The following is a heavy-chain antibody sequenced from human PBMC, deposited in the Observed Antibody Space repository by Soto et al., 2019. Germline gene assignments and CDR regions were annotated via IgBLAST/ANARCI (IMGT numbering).Heavy chain of an antibody. D-gene: IGHD3-3*01. J-gene: IGHJ4*02. CDR2: ILPVSAPP. V-gene: IGHV1-69*13. CDR3: ATDSNYDVSNSF. Sequence: SVKVSFKASGGTLNNYAINWGRQAPVQGLEWMGGILPVSAPPDYAQKFQGRVSITADHSTSTVYMELSRLKSDDTAVYFCATDSNYDVSNSFWGQGTLVTVSS. CDR1: GGTLNNYA.